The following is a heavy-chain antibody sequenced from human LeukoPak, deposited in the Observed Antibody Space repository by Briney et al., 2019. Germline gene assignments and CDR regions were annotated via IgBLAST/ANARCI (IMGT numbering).Heavy chain of an antibody. Sequence: GGSLRLSCAASGFTFSSYWMSWVRQAPGKGLEWVANIKQDGSEKYYVDSVKSRFTISRDNAKNSLYLQVNSLRAEDTAVYYCARGQEGDYVYFDYWGQGTLVTVSS. J-gene: IGHJ4*02. V-gene: IGHV3-7*01. D-gene: IGHD4-17*01. CDR1: GFTFSSYW. CDR3: ARGQEGDYVYFDY. CDR2: IKQDGSEK.